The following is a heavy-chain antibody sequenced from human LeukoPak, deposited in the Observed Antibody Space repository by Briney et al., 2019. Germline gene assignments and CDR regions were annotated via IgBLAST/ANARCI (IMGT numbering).Heavy chain of an antibody. J-gene: IGHJ3*02. V-gene: IGHV3-64*01. CDR1: GFSFSSYA. D-gene: IGHD3-10*01. CDR3: ARGQYGSGKDI. CDR2: ISNNGDNT. Sequence: GGSLRLSCAGSGFSFSSYAMHWVRQAPGKGLEYVSAISNNGDNTYYANSVKGRFTISRDNSRSTLYLQMGSLRAEDMAMYYCARGQYGSGKDIWGQGTMVTVSS.